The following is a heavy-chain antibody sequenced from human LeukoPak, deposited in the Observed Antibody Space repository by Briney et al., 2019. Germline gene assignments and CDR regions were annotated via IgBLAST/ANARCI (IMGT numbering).Heavy chain of an antibody. J-gene: IGHJ4*02. CDR2: ITSSSTYT. D-gene: IGHD3-10*01. V-gene: IGHV3-21*01. CDR1: GFSFSSYN. Sequence: GGSLRLSCAASGFSFSSYNMNWVRLTPGKGLEWVSSITSSSTYTFYADSVKGRFTISRDNVKNSLYLQMNSLRDEDTAVYYCARESSGVLGFDSWGQGTLVTVSS. CDR3: ARESSGVLGFDS.